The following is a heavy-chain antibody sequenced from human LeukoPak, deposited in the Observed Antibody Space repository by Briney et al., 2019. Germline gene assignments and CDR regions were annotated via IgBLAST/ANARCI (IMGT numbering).Heavy chain of an antibody. D-gene: IGHD6-19*01. CDR1: GFTITNYA. Sequence: ASVKVSCKTSGFTITNYAIHWVRQAPGHRLEWTGWVNPGSGDTKYSEDFQGRLSITRDTSASTVYMALSSLTSEDMAVYYCARDVTGDYSNAWDWQSYYFDYWGHGTLVTVSS. J-gene: IGHJ4*01. CDR3: ARDVTGDYSNAWDWQSYYFDY. V-gene: IGHV1-3*03. CDR2: VNPGSGDT.